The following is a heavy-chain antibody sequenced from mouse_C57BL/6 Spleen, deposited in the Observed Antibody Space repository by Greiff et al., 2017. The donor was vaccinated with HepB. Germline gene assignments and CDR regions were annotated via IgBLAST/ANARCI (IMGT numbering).Heavy chain of an antibody. CDR3: AREEGQLRLNV. J-gene: IGHJ2*01. D-gene: IGHD3-2*02. Sequence: QVQLQQPGAELVRPGTSVKLSCKASGYTFTSYWMHWVKQRPGQGLEWIGVIDPSDSYTNYNQKFKGKATLTVDTSSSTAYMQLSSLTSEDSAVYYCAREEGQLRLNVWGQGTTLTVSS. CDR1: GYTFTSYW. V-gene: IGHV1-59*01. CDR2: IDPSDSYT.